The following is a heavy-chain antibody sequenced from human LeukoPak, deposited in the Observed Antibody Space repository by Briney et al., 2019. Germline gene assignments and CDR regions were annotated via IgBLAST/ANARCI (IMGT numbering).Heavy chain of an antibody. CDR1: GYTFTSYG. CDR2: INPNSGGT. J-gene: IGHJ3*02. D-gene: IGHD3-16*01. V-gene: IGHV1-2*02. Sequence: ASVKVSCKASGYTFTSYGISWVRQAPGQGLEWMGWINPNSGGTNYAQKFQGRVTMTRDTSISTAYMELSRLRSDDTAVYYCARSNFGKSDAFDIWGQGTMVTVSS. CDR3: ARSNFGKSDAFDI.